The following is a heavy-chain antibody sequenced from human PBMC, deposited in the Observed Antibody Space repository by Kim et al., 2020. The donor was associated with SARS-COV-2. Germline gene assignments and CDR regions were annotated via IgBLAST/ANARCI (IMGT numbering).Heavy chain of an antibody. J-gene: IGHJ4*02. D-gene: IGHD4-17*01. Sequence: YYNPSLKMRVTISVDTSKNQSSLRLSSVTAADTTVYYCARDYGSNSNYFNYWGQVTLVTVSS. V-gene: IGHV4-31*02. CDR3: ARDYGSNSNYFNY.